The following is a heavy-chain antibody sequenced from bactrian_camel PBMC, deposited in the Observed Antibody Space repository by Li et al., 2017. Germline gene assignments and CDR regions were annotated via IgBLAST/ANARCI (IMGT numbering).Heavy chain of an antibody. CDR2: VDFDGTR. V-gene: IGHV3S53*01. CDR1: EDTYSEYDDSTPYNC. D-gene: IGHD2*01. CDR3: AADSSPSGSWRLYWAQAREYNY. J-gene: IGHJ4*01. Sequence: VQLVESGRGLVQPGGSLRLSCSASEDTYSEYDDSTPYNCMAWFRQAPGKEREAVAGVDFDGTRAYTDSVKGRFTISRDVANKTLYLQMNNLKPEDSAMYYCAADSSPSGSWRLYWAQAREYNYWGQGTQVTVS.